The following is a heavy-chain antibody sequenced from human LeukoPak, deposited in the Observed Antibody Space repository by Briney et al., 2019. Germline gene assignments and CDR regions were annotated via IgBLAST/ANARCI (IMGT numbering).Heavy chain of an antibody. CDR1: GFTFSDSY. Sequence: GGSLRLSCAASGFTFSDSYMSWIRQAPGKGPEWVSYISSRGTTIYYADSVKGRFFISRDNAKNSLYLQMNSLRAEDTAVYYCAKFPCSGGGCYDYWGQGTLVTVSS. J-gene: IGHJ4*02. V-gene: IGHV3-11*04. CDR3: AKFPCSGGGCYDY. CDR2: ISSRGTTI. D-gene: IGHD2-15*01.